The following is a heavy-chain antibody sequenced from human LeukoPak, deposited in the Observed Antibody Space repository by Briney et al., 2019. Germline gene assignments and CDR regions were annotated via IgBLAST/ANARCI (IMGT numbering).Heavy chain of an antibody. CDR2: INSDGSST. Sequence: PGGSLRLSCAASGFTFSSYWMHWVRQAPGKGLVCVSRINSDGSSTSYADSVKGRFTISRDNAKNTLHLQMNSLRAEDTAVYYCARASYSNYGPWFDPWGQGTLVTVSS. D-gene: IGHD4-11*01. CDR1: GFTFSSYW. V-gene: IGHV3-74*01. CDR3: ARASYSNYGPWFDP. J-gene: IGHJ5*02.